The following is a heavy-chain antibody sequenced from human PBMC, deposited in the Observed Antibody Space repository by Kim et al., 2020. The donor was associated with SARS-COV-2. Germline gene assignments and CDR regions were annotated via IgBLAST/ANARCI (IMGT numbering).Heavy chain of an antibody. CDR3: ARGTYGDYFHS. CDR2: T. J-gene: IGHJ4*02. Sequence: TGYAQKFQGRVTMTRNTSISTAYRELSSLRSEDTAVYYCARGTYGDYFHSWGQGTLVTVSS. V-gene: IGHV1-8*01. D-gene: IGHD4-17*01.